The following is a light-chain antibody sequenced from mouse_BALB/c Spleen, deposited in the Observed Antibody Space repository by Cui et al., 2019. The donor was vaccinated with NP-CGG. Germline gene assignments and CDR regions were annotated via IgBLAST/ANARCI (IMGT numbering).Light chain of an antibody. CDR3: ALWYSNHWV. CDR2: GTN. CDR1: TVTVTTSNY. J-gene: IGLJ1*01. Sequence: QAVVTPEPALTTSPGETVTLTCRSSTVTVTTSNYANWVQEKPDHLFTGLIGGTNNRAPGVPARFSGSLIGDKAALTITGAQTDDEAIYFCALWYSNHWVFGGGTKLTVL. V-gene: IGLV1*01.